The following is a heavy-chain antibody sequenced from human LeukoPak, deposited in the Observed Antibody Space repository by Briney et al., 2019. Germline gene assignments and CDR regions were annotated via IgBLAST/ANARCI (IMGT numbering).Heavy chain of an antibody. CDR1: GCSISSSNW. Sequence: SGTLSLTCAVSGCSISSSNWWSWVRQPPGKGLEWIGEIYHSGSTNYNPSLKSRVTISVDKSKNQFSLKLSSVTAADTAVYYCARDRGDWYSSSSWFDPWGQGTLVTVSS. J-gene: IGHJ5*02. CDR2: IYHSGST. D-gene: IGHD6-6*01. V-gene: IGHV4-4*02. CDR3: ARDRGDWYSSSSWFDP.